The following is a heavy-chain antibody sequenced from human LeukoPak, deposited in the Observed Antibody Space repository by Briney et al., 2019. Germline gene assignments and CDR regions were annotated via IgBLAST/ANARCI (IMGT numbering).Heavy chain of an antibody. CDR3: AKDLSSSVGGATFDY. Sequence: GGSLRLSCAASGFTFSRYAMSWVRQAPGKGLEWVSSISDSGGSTYSADSVKGRFTISRDNSKNTLNLQMNTLRAEDTAVYYCAKDLSSSVGGATFDYWGQGTLVTVSS. J-gene: IGHJ4*02. CDR1: GFTFSRYA. V-gene: IGHV3-23*01. CDR2: ISDSGGST. D-gene: IGHD2-15*01.